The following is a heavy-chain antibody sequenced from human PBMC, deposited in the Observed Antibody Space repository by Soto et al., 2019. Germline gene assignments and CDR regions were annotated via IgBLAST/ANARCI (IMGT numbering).Heavy chain of an antibody. CDR2: IDPSDSYT. D-gene: IGHD3-22*01. Sequence: QVPGKGLEWMGRIDPSDSYTNYSPSFQGHVTISADKSISTAYLQWSSLKASDTAMYYCARLFDDYYDSSVNPWGQGTLVTVSS. V-gene: IGHV5-10-1*01. CDR3: ARLFDDYYDSSVNP. J-gene: IGHJ5*02.